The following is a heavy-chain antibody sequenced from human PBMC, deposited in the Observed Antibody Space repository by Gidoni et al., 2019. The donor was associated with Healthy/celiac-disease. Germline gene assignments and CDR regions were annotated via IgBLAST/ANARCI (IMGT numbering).Heavy chain of an antibody. CDR1: GFTFSSYA. CDR2: ISGSGGST. D-gene: IGHD4-17*01. J-gene: IGHJ5*02. V-gene: IGHV3-23*01. Sequence: EVQLLVSGGGLLQPAGSLRLSCAASGFTFSSYAMSVVRQAPGKGLEWVSAISGSGGSTYYADSVKGRFTISRDNSKNTLYLQMNSLRAEDTAVYYCATEIDYDPYNWFDPWGQGTLVTVSS. CDR3: ATEIDYDPYNWFDP.